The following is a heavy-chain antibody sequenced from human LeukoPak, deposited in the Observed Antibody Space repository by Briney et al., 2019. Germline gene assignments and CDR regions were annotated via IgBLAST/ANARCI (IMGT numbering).Heavy chain of an antibody. Sequence: GGSLRLSCAASGFTFSSYWMHWVRQAPGKGLVWVSRINSDGSSTSYADSVKGRFTISRDNAKNTLYLQMNSLRAEDTAVCYCARDPAVLWELRYYYYGMDVWGQGTTVTVSS. CDR3: ARDPAVLWELRYYYYGMDV. J-gene: IGHJ6*02. CDR1: GFTFSSYW. D-gene: IGHD1-26*01. V-gene: IGHV3-74*01. CDR2: INSDGSST.